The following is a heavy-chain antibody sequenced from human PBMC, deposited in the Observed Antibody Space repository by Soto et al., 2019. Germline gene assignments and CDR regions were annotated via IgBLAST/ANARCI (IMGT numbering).Heavy chain of an antibody. CDR3: AKDPNSGDSSA. CDR2: ISYDGSNK. J-gene: IGHJ5*02. D-gene: IGHD3-22*01. V-gene: IGHV3-30*18. CDR1: GFTFSSYG. Sequence: QVQLVESGGGVVQAGRSLRLSCAASGFTFSSYGMHWVRQAPGKGLEWVAVISYDGSNKYYADSVKGRFTISRDNSKNTLYLQMNSLRAEDTAVYYCAKDPNSGDSSAWGQGTLVTVSS.